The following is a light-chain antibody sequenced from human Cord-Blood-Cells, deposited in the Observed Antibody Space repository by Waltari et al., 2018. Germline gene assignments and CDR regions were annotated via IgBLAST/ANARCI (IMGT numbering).Light chain of an antibody. Sequence: DIQMTQYPSRLSASVGDRVTITCQASQDISNYLNWYQQKPGKAPKLLIYDASNLETGVPSRLSGSGSGTDFTFTISSLQPEDIATYYCQQYDNLPFTFGPGTKVDIK. J-gene: IGKJ3*01. V-gene: IGKV1-33*01. CDR1: QDISNY. CDR2: DAS. CDR3: QQYDNLPFT.